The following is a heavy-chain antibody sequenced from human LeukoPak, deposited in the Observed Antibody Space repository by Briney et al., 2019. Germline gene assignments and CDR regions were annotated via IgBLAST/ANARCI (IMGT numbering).Heavy chain of an antibody. CDR3: ARVRIAARRSDWFDP. CDR2: INHSGST. Sequence: SETLSLTCAVYGGSFSGYYWSWIRQPPGKGLEWIGEINHSGSTNYNPSLKSRVTISVDTSKNQFSLKLSSVTAADTAVYYCARVRIAARRSDWFDPWGQGTLVTVSS. V-gene: IGHV4-34*01. J-gene: IGHJ5*02. D-gene: IGHD6-6*01. CDR1: GGSFSGYY.